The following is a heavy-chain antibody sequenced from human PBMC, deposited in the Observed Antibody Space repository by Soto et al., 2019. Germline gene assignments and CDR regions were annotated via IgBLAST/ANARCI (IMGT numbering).Heavy chain of an antibody. D-gene: IGHD6-19*01. V-gene: IGHV5-51*01. J-gene: IGHJ6*02. CDR1: GYSFTSYW. Sequence: EVQLVQSGAEVKKPGESLKISCKGSGYSFTSYWIGWVRQMPGKGLEWMGIIYPGDSDTRYSPSFQGQVTISADKSISTAYLQWSSLKASDTAMYYCARTLGYSSGWYHGHYYYNGMDVWGQGTTVTVSS. CDR2: IYPGDSDT. CDR3: ARTLGYSSGWYHGHYYYNGMDV.